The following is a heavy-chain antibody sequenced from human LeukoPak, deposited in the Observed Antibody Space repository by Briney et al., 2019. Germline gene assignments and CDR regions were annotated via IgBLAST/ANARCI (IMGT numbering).Heavy chain of an antibody. Sequence: PGGSLRLSCEVSEFNFGNYWMSWVRQTPGKGLEWVANIKQDGSDRYYVDSVKGRFIISRDNAKNSLYLQMNSLRDEDTAVYYCARDSAAHGGYWGQGTPVIVSS. J-gene: IGHJ4*02. D-gene: IGHD6-25*01. CDR1: EFNFGNYW. CDR2: IKQDGSDR. CDR3: ARDSAAHGGY. V-gene: IGHV3-7*03.